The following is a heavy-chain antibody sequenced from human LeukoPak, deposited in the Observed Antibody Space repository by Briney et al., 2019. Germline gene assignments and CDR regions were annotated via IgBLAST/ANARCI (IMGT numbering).Heavy chain of an antibody. V-gene: IGHV3-23*01. J-gene: IGHJ4*02. D-gene: IGHD6-19*01. CDR1: GFTFSDYD. CDR3: AKVNWETVAPHGDY. Sequence: PGGSLRLSCAASGFTFSDYDLNWVRQAPGKGLEWVSGISGSGDSRYADSVKGRFTIARDNSKSALYLQMNSLRAEDTAIYYCAKVNWETVAPHGDYWGQGTLVTVSS. CDR2: ISGSGDSR.